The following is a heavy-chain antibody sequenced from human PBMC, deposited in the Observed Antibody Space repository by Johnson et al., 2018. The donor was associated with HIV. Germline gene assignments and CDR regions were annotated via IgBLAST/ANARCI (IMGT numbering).Heavy chain of an antibody. J-gene: IGHJ3*01. CDR1: GFTFDDYG. CDR3: ARDGGAYCGGDCFSDAFDL. V-gene: IGHV3-20*04. D-gene: IGHD2-21*02. CDR2: ITLNGGSS. Sequence: VQLVESGGGVVRPGGSLRLSCAASGFTFDDYGMSWVRQAPGKGLEWVSGITLNGGSSGYADSVKGRFTISRENAKDSLSLQMNRLRAEDTALYYCARDGGAYCGGDCFSDAFDLWGQGTMVTVSS.